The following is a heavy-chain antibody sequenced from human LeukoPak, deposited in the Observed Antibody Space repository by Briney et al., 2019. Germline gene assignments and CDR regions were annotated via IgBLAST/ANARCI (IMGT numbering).Heavy chain of an antibody. CDR2: ISGSGGST. CDR1: GFTFSSYS. Sequence: PGGSLRLSCAASGFTFSSYSMSWVRQAPGKGLGWVSAISGSGGSTYYADSVKGRFTISRDNSKNTLYLQMNSLRAEDTDVYYCAKDGVVVIATEYFQHWGQGTLVTVS. J-gene: IGHJ1*01. CDR3: AKDGVVVIATEYFQH. D-gene: IGHD2-21*01. V-gene: IGHV3-23*01.